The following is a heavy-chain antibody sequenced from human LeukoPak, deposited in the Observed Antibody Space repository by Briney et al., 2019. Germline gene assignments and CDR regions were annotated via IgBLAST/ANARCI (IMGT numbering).Heavy chain of an antibody. CDR3: GRSPRVRGVTTFDY. CDR1: GDSISTYY. CDR2: IFYSGST. J-gene: IGHJ4*02. D-gene: IGHD3-10*01. Sequence: SETLFLTCTVPGDSISTYYWSWVRQPPGKGLEWVGYIFYSGSTHYNPSLQSRVTISGDTSKNQFSLKLSSVTAAGRAVHYGGRSPRVRGVTTFDYWDQGTLVTVSS. V-gene: IGHV4-59*01.